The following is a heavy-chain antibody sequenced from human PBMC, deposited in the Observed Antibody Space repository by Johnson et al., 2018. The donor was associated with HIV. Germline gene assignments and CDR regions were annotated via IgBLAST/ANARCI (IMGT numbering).Heavy chain of an antibody. D-gene: IGHD2-15*01. V-gene: IGHV3-30*02. J-gene: IGHJ3*02. CDR2: IRFDGSNK. CDR1: GFTFNTYG. Sequence: QVQLVEFGGGVVQPGGSLRLSCAASGFTFNTYGIHWVRQAPGKGLEWVAFIRFDGSNKYYADSVKGRFTISRDNAKNSLYLQMNSLRAEDTAVYYCARDWGGYCSGGSCYGDAFDIWGQGTRVTVSS. CDR3: ARDWGGYCSGGSCYGDAFDI.